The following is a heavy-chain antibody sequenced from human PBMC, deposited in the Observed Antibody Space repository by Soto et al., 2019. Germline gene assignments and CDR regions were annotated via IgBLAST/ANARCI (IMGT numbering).Heavy chain of an antibody. CDR2: INHSGST. V-gene: IGHV4-34*01. J-gene: IGHJ6*03. CDR3: ARTYYDFWSGYQYYYYYYYMDV. Sequence: ETLSLTCAVYGGSFSGYYWSWIRQPPGKGLEWIGEINHSGSTNYNPSLKSRVTISVDTSKNQFSLKLSSVTAADTAVYYCARTYYDFWSGYQYYYYYYYMDVWGKGTTVTVSS. CDR1: GGSFSGYY. D-gene: IGHD3-3*01.